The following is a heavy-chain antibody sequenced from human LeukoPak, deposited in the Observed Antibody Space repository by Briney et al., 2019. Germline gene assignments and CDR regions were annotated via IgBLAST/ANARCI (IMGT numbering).Heavy chain of an antibody. CDR1: GFTFSDYY. Sequence: GGSLRLSCAASGFTFSDYYMSWIRQAPGKGLEWVSYISSSSDYTNYADSVKGRFTISRDNAKNSLYLQMNSLRARDTAVYYCARSRCGSGYVWFDPWGQGTLVTVSS. D-gene: IGHD5-12*01. CDR2: ISSSSDYT. CDR3: ARSRCGSGYVWFDP. V-gene: IGHV3-11*06. J-gene: IGHJ5*02.